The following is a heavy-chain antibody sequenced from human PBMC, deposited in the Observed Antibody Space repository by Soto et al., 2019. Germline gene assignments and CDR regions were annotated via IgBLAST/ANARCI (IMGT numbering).Heavy chain of an antibody. CDR1: GGSINTFY. CDR2: IFSSGST. Sequence: PSETVSLTCTVSGGSINTFYWSWVRQPAGKGLEWIGRIFSSGSTSFNPSLESRVAMSVDTSKNHFSLNLSSVTAADMEVYYCSREGSYSAYNFHHGIQLWYFDFWGQGGLVTRSS. D-gene: IGHD5-12*01. V-gene: IGHV4-4*07. J-gene: IGHJ4*02. CDR3: SREGSYSAYNFHHGIQLWYFDF.